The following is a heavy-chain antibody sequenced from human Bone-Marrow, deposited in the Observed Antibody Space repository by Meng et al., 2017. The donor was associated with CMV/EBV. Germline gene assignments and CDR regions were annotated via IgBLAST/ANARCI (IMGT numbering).Heavy chain of an antibody. CDR3: ASSPLGYCSSISCYLLRPLYYYYGMDV. V-gene: IGHV1-69*05. CDR1: GGTFNKYA. J-gene: IGHJ6*02. CDR2: IIPDLSKA. Sequence: SVKVSCKASGGTFNKYAISWVRQAPGQGLEWMGGIIPDLSKATYTQKFEDRVTITTDESTSTAYMELSRLSSEDTAVYYCASSPLGYCSSISCYLLRPLYYYYGMDVWGQGTTVTVSS. D-gene: IGHD2-2*01.